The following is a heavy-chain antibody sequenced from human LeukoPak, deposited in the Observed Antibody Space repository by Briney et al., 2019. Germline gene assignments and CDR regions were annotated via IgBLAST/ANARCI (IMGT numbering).Heavy chain of an antibody. J-gene: IGHJ5*02. Sequence: SVKVSCKASGGTFISYAIRWVRQAPGQGLEWMGRIIPILGIANYAQKFQGRVTITADKSTSTAYMELSSLRSEDTAVYYCARGLLRGDWFDPWGQGTLVTVSS. D-gene: IGHD5-12*01. CDR2: IIPILGIA. CDR1: GGTFISYA. V-gene: IGHV1-69*04. CDR3: ARGLLRGDWFDP.